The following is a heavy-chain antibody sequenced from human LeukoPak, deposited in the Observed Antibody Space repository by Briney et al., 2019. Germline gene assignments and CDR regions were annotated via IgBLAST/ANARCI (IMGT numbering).Heavy chain of an antibody. CDR2: IKEDGSLR. V-gene: IGHV3-7*04. CDR3: ARDGALTVGSFDI. J-gene: IGHJ3*02. CDR1: GFTFSGTW. D-gene: IGHD1-26*01. Sequence: GGSLRLSCAASGFTFSGTWMTWVRQAPGKGLEWVANIKEDGSLRDYVDSVKGRFTIFRDNAKNTLYLQMNSLRHKDTAVYYCARDGALTVGSFDIWGQGTMVTVSS.